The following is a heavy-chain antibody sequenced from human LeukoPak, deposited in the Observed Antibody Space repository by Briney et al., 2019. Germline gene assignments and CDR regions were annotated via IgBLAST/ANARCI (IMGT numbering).Heavy chain of an antibody. CDR3: TRGWLQSGLDN. CDR2: TYYNSNWYK. V-gene: IGHV6-1*01. Sequence: SQTLSLTCAISGERVSTNSVGWNWIRQSPSRGLEWLGRTYYNSNWYKDYAPSVKSRITINTDTSKNQFSLQLKSVTPEDTAIYYCTRGWLQSGLDNWGQGTLVTVSS. CDR1: GERVSTNSVG. J-gene: IGHJ4*02. D-gene: IGHD5-24*01.